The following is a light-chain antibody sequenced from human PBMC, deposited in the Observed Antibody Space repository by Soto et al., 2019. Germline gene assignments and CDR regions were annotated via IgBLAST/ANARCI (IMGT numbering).Light chain of an antibody. V-gene: IGLV1-51*01. Sequence: VLTQPPSVSAAPGQKVTISCSGGSSNIGNNYVSWYQHLPETAPKPLIYDNNKRPSGIPDRFSGSKSGTSATLDIIGLQTGDEADYYCGTWDSSLSVFVFGTGTKVTV. CDR1: SSNIGNNY. J-gene: IGLJ1*01. CDR2: DNN. CDR3: GTWDSSLSVFV.